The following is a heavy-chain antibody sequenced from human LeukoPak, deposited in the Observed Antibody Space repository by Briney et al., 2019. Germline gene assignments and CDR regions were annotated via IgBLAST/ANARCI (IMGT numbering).Heavy chain of an antibody. CDR1: GFTFSSYW. V-gene: IGHV3-74*01. CDR3: ARVSYFDWYYKEGYYFDY. CDR2: INSDGSST. J-gene: IGHJ4*02. D-gene: IGHD3-9*01. Sequence: GGSLRLSCAASGFTFSSYWMHWVRQAPGKGLVWVSRINSDGSSTSYADSVKGRFTISRDNAKNTLYLQMNSLRAEDTAVYYCARVSYFDWYYKEGYYFDYWGQGTLVTVSS.